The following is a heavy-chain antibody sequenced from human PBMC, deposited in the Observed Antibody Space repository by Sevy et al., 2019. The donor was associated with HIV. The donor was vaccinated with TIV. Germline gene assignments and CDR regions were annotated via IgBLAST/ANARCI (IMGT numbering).Heavy chain of an antibody. J-gene: IGHJ4*02. CDR2: INPNSSAT. CDR1: GYTFTGFY. CDR3: ARGFCPGDCYSFFVY. D-gene: IGHD2-21*02. V-gene: IGHV1-2*02. Sequence: ASVKVSCKTSGYTFTGFYMHWVRQAPGQGLEWMGWINPNSSATNYAQKFQGRVTMTRDTSISTAYMELSSLRSDDTAVYYSARGFCPGDCYSFFVYWGQGTLVTFSS.